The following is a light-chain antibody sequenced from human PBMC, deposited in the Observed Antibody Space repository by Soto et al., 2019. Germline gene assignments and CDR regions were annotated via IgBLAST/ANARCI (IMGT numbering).Light chain of an antibody. CDR3: PQYYSYPRT. Sequence: QMTKSPSSLSASVGDRVTITCRASQGISSYLAWYQQKPGKAPKLLIYAASTLQSGVPSRFSGSGSGTDFTLTISCLQSEDFATYYCPQYYSYPRTFGQGTKVDI. CDR2: AAS. V-gene: IGKV1-8*01. CDR1: QGISSY. J-gene: IGKJ1*01.